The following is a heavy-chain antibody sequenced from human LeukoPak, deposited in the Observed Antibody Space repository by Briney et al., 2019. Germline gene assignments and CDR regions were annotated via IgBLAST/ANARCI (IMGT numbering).Heavy chain of an antibody. D-gene: IGHD6-6*01. CDR2: ISYDGSNK. J-gene: IGHJ4*02. CDR1: GFTFSSYG. V-gene: IGHV3-30*18. CDR3: AKTLQYSSSPQDY. Sequence: GGSLRLSCAASGFTFSSYGMHWVRQAPGKGLEWVAVISYDGSNKYYVDSVMGRFTISRDNSKNTLYLQMNSLRAEDTAVYYCAKTLQYSSSPQDYWGQGTLVTVSS.